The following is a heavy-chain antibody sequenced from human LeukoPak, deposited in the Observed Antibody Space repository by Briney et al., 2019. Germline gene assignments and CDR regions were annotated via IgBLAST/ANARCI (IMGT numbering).Heavy chain of an antibody. D-gene: IGHD3-9*01. J-gene: IGHJ3*02. CDR1: GGSISSGDYY. Sequence: SETLSLTCTVSGGSISSGDYYWSWIRQPPGKGLEWIGYIYYSGSTYYNPSLKSRVTISVDTSKNQFSLKLSSVTAADTAVYYRARAPIDILTGYYKGPDAFDIWGQGTMVTVSS. CDR2: IYYSGST. V-gene: IGHV4-30-4*01. CDR3: ARAPIDILTGYYKGPDAFDI.